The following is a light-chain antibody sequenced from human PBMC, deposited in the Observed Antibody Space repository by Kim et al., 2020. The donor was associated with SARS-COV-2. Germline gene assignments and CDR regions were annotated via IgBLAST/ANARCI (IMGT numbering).Light chain of an antibody. CDR3: SSYTSSSTVV. V-gene: IGLV2-14*03. J-gene: IGLJ2*01. CDR2: DVS. CDR1: SSVVGGYNY. Sequence: GQSITISCAGTSSVVGGYNYVSWYQQHPGKAPKLMIYDVSKRPSGVSNRFSGSKSGNTASLTISGLQAEDEADYYCSSYTSSSTVVFGGGTKLTVL.